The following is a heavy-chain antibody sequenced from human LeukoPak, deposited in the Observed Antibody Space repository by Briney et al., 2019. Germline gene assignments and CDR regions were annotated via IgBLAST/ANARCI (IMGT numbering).Heavy chain of an antibody. Sequence: TSQTLSLTCTVSGGSISSGGYYWSWIRQHPGKGLEWIGYIYYSGSTYYNPSLKSRVTISVDTPKNQFSLKLSSVTAADTAVYYCARAGIVGATDCWGQGTLVTVSS. D-gene: IGHD1-26*01. J-gene: IGHJ4*02. V-gene: IGHV4-31*03. CDR2: IYYSGST. CDR3: ARAGIVGATDC. CDR1: GGSISSGGYY.